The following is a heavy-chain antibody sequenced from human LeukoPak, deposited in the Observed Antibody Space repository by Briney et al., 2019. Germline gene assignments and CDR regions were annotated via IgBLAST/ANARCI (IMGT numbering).Heavy chain of an antibody. CDR1: GGSFSGYY. V-gene: IGHV4-34*01. D-gene: IGHD5-24*01. Sequence: PSETLSLTCAVYGGSFSGYYWNWIRQPPGKGLEWIGQINRRGDTDYNPSLKSRVTKSVDTSKSQFSLKLTSMTAADTAVYYCARGRDPFWGQGTLVTVSS. CDR3: ARGRDPF. CDR2: INRRGDT. J-gene: IGHJ4*02.